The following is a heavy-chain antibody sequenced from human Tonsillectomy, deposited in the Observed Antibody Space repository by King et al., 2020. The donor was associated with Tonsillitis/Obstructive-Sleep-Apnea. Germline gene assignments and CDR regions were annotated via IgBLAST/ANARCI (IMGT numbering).Heavy chain of an antibody. CDR2: VYPGDSDT. CDR3: ASHNEGSSGYDFLDY. CDR1: GYSFTNYW. V-gene: IGHV5-51*01. J-gene: IGHJ4*02. Sequence: VQLVESGTEVKKPGESLKISCKGSGYSFTNYWIGWVRQMPGKGLEWMGIVYPGDSDTRYSPSFQGQVTISADKSISTAFLQWSSLKASDTAIYYCASHNEGSSGYDFLDYWGQGTLVTVSS. D-gene: IGHD5-12*01.